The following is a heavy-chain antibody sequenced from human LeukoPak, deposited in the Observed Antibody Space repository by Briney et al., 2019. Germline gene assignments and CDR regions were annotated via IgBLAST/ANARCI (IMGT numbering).Heavy chain of an antibody. CDR2: TSGSGGST. CDR1: GFTFSSYA. CDR3: AKDHDILTGYYAY. V-gene: IGHV3-23*01. Sequence: GGSLRLSCAASGFTFSSYAMSWVRQAPGKGLEWVSATSGSGGSTYYADSVKGRFTISRDDSKNTLYLQMNSLRAEDTAVYYCAKDHDILTGYYAYWGQGTLVTVSS. D-gene: IGHD3-9*01. J-gene: IGHJ4*02.